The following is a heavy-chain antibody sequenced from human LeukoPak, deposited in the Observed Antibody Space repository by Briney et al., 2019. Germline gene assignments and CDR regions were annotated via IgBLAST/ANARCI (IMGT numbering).Heavy chain of an antibody. Sequence: SETLSLTCTVSGGSTSSSSYYWGWIRQPPGKGLEWIGSMSYSGSTYYNPSLKSRVTISVHTSKSQFSLKLSSVTAADTAVYYCARDRVGPSAYYYYMDVWGKGTTVTVSS. CDR3: ARDRVGPSAYYYYMDV. D-gene: IGHD1-26*01. J-gene: IGHJ6*03. V-gene: IGHV4-39*07. CDR2: MSYSGST. CDR1: GGSTSSSSYY.